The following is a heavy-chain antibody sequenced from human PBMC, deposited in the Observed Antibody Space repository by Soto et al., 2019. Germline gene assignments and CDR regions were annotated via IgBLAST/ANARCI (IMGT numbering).Heavy chain of an antibody. Sequence: GSLRLSCAASGFTFSNAWINWVRQAPGKGLEWVGRVKSKNDGGTTDFAAPVKGRFAISRDDSKNMVYLEMNSLQTEGTAIYYCTTDSYITSIIVRFDYWGHGTLVTVSS. D-gene: IGHD3-22*01. CDR2: VKSKNDGGTT. CDR3: TTDSYITSIIVRFDY. V-gene: IGHV3-15*07. J-gene: IGHJ4*01. CDR1: GFTFSNAW.